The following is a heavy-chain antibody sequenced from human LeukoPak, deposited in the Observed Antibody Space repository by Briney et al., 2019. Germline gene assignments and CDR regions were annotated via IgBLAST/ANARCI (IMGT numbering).Heavy chain of an antibody. V-gene: IGHV4-59*01. Sequence: SETLSLTCTVSGGSTSSYYWTWIRQPPGKGLEWMGHIYNSGSTNYNLSLKSRVTISVDTSKNQFSLKLSSVTAADTAVYYCAREDYGSGTYYAWGQGTLVTVSS. D-gene: IGHD3-10*01. CDR2: IYNSGST. CDR1: GGSTSSYY. J-gene: IGHJ5*02. CDR3: AREDYGSGTYYA.